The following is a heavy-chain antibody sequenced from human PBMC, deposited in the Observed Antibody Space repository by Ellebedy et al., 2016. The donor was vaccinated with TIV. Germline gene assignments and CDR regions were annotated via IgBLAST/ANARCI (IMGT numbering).Heavy chain of an antibody. CDR3: ARGDGSSYNFDY. Sequence: SVKVSCXASGYTFTSYDISWVRQAPGQGLEWMGGIIPIFGTANYAQKFQGRVTITADESTSTAYMELSSLRSEDTAVYYCARGDGSSYNFDYWGQGTLVTVSS. V-gene: IGHV1-69*13. CDR2: IIPIFGTA. J-gene: IGHJ4*02. D-gene: IGHD1-26*01. CDR1: GYTFTSYD.